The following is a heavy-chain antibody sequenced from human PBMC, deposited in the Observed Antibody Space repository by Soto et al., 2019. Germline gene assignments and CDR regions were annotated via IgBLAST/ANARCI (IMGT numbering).Heavy chain of an antibody. J-gene: IGHJ4*02. CDR1: GFTFSSYS. CDR3: ARETITIFGVVNPFEY. Sequence: LRLSCAASGFTFSSYSMNWVRQAPGKGLEWVSSISSSSSYIYYADSVKGRFTISRDNAKNSLYLQMNSLRAEDTAVYYCARETITIFGVVNPFEYWGKGTLVTVSS. V-gene: IGHV3-21*01. CDR2: ISSSSSYI. D-gene: IGHD3-3*01.